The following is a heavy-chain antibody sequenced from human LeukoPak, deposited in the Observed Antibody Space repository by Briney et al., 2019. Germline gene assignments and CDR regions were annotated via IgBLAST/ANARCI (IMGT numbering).Heavy chain of an antibody. Sequence: SETLSLTCTVSGGSISSGGYYWSWIRQHPGKGLEWIGYIYYSGSTYYNPSLKSRVTISVDTSKNQFSLKLSSVTAADTAVYYCARGIDSLFDYWGQGTLVTVSS. CDR3: ARGIDSLFDY. CDR2: IYYSGST. CDR1: GGSISSGGYY. V-gene: IGHV4-31*03. J-gene: IGHJ4*02. D-gene: IGHD3-9*01.